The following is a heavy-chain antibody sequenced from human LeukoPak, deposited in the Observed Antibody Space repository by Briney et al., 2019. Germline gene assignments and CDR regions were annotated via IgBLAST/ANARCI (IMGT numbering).Heavy chain of an antibody. Sequence: GGSLRLSCAASGFTFSSYSMNWVRQAPGKGLEWVSSISSSSSYIYYADSVKGRFTISRDNAKNSLYLQMNSLRAEDTAVYYCARGPYDSSGYYPIWGQGTMVTVSS. CDR1: GFTFSSYS. CDR3: ARGPYDSSGYYPI. CDR2: ISSSSSYI. D-gene: IGHD3-22*01. V-gene: IGHV3-21*01. J-gene: IGHJ3*02.